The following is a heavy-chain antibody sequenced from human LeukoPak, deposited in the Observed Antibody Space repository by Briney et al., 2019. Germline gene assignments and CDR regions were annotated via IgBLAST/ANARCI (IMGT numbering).Heavy chain of an antibody. CDR2: INHSGST. D-gene: IGHD4-17*01. V-gene: IGHV4-34*01. Sequence: SETLSRTCAVYGGSFSGYYWSWIRQPPGKGLEWIGEINHSGSTNYNPSLKSRVTISVDTSKNQFSLKLSSVTAADTAVYYCARMTVYYYYMDVWGKGTTVTVSS. CDR3: ARMTVYYYYMDV. J-gene: IGHJ6*03. CDR1: GGSFSGYY.